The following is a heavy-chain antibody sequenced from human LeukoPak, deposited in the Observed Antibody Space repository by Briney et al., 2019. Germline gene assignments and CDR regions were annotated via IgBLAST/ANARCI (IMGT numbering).Heavy chain of an antibody. CDR2: IYPGDSDT. CDR3: ARPTRPTYYYDSSGYGFFDY. Sequence: GESLKISCKGSGYSFTSYWIGWVRQMPGKGLEWMGIIYPGDSDTRYSPSFQGQVTMSADKSISTAYLQWSSLKASDTAMYYCARPTRPTYYYDSSGYGFFDYWGQGTLVTVSS. CDR1: GYSFTSYW. J-gene: IGHJ4*02. V-gene: IGHV5-51*01. D-gene: IGHD3-22*01.